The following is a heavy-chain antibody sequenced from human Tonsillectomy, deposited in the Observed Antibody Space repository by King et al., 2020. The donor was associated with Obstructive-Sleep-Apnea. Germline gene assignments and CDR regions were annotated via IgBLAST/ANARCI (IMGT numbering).Heavy chain of an antibody. CDR2: IYYSGTT. CDR3: ASGWIAARAFEM. Sequence: LQLQESGPGLVKPSETLSLTCTVSGASISSWTYNWGWVRQSPARGLEWIGSIYYSGTTYYSPSLESRVTISVDTSKNQFSLKLSPVTAADTAVYYCASGWIAARAFEMWGQGTMVTVSS. J-gene: IGHJ3*02. V-gene: IGHV4-39*07. D-gene: IGHD5-12*01. CDR1: GASISSWTYN.